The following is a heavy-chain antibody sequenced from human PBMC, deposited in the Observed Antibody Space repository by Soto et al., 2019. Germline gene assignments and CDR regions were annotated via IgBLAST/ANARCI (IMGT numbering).Heavy chain of an antibody. CDR1: GFSISSDYF. V-gene: IGHV4-38-2*02. J-gene: IGHJ4*02. D-gene: IGHD3-22*01. CDR3: ARDGLRYFDSSGYYSGPPLDY. Sequence: PSETLSLTCAVSGFSISSDYFWGWIRQPPGKGLEWIGSIYHTGTTYYSPSLKSRATIFLDTSKNQFSLNLTSVTAADTAIYYCARDGLRYFDSSGYYSGPPLDYWGQGAQVTVSS. CDR2: IYHTGTT.